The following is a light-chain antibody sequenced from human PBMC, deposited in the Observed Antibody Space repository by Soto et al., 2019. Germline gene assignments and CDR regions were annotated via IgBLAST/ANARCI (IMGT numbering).Light chain of an antibody. CDR2: GAS. CDR1: QSVSSNY. Sequence: EIVLTQSPGTLSLSPGERATLSCRASQSVSSNYLAWYQHKPGQAPRLLIYGASRRATGIPDKFSGSGSVTDFSLTISRLDPEDFAVYYCQHYDNSLLTFGGGTKVEIK. CDR3: QHYDNSLLT. J-gene: IGKJ4*01. V-gene: IGKV3-20*01.